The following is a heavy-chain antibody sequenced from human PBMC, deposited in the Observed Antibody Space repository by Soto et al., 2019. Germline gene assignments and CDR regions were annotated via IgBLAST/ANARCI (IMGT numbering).Heavy chain of an antibody. D-gene: IGHD3-22*01. CDR2: ISPSGTT. CDR3: ARDWEYYYDSSGYYYYGMDV. J-gene: IGHJ6*02. Sequence: SETLSLTCSLYSGSLSGYYWSWIRQPPGKGLEWIGEISPSGTTNYSPSLKSRVTISVDTSKNQFSLKLSSVTAADTAVYYCARDWEYYYDSSGYYYYGMDVWGQGTTVTVSS. V-gene: IGHV4-34*01. CDR1: SGSLSGYY.